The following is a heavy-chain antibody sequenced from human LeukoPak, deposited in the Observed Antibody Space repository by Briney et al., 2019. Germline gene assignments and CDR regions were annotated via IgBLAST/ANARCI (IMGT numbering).Heavy chain of an antibody. CDR2: ISRSGGKT. Sequence: GGSLRLTCAASGLTFNNYAMRWVRQFPGRGLEWVSTISRSGGKTDYIDSVRGRFTISRDNSKNTLYFQMNSLRADDTAVYYCAKSVSSRGGGYSLDYWGQGTQVTVSS. V-gene: IGHV3-23*01. J-gene: IGHJ4*02. CDR1: GLTFNNYA. D-gene: IGHD3-10*01. CDR3: AKSVSSRGGGYSLDY.